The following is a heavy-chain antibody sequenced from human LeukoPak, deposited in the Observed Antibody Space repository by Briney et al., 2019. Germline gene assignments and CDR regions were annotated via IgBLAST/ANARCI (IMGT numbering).Heavy chain of an antibody. V-gene: IGHV4-4*07. Sequence: SETLSLTCTVSGGSISSYYWSWIRQPAGKGLEWIGRIYTSGSTNYNPSLKSRVTIPVDTSKNQFSLKLSSVTAADTAVYYCAGPGYCSSTSCYNDAFDIWGQGTMVTVSS. CDR2: IYTSGST. CDR3: AGPGYCSSTSCYNDAFDI. CDR1: GGSISSYY. J-gene: IGHJ3*02. D-gene: IGHD2-2*02.